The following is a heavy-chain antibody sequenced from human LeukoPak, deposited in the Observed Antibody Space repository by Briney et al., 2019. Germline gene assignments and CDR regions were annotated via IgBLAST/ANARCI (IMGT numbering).Heavy chain of an antibody. Sequence: NPSETLSLTCTVSGGSISSGGYYWSWIRQHPGKGLEWIGYIYYSGSTYYNPSLKSRVTISVYTSKNQFSIKLSSVTAADTAVYYCARKDIVVVPAAQKGDWFDPWGQGTLVTVSS. V-gene: IGHV4-31*03. CDR3: ARKDIVVVPAAQKGDWFDP. CDR1: GGSISSGGYY. D-gene: IGHD2-2*01. J-gene: IGHJ5*02. CDR2: IYYSGST.